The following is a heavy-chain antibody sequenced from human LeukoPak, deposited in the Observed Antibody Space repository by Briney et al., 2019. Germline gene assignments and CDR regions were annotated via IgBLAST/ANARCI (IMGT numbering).Heavy chain of an antibody. J-gene: IGHJ3*02. CDR3: ARLSQIVAFDI. CDR2: INHSGST. Sequence: SETLSLTCAVYGGSFSGYYWGWIRQPPGKGLEWIGEINHSGSTNYNPSLKSRVTISVDTSKNQFSLKLSSVTAADTAVYYCARLSQIVAFDIWGQGTMVTVSS. D-gene: IGHD6-6*01. CDR1: GGSFSGYY. V-gene: IGHV4-34*01.